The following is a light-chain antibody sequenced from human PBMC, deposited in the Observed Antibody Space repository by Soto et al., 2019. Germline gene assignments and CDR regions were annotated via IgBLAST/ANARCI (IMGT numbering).Light chain of an antibody. CDR2: EVS. CDR3: FSYTSSGTYV. J-gene: IGLJ1*01. Sequence: QSVLTQPASVSGSPGQSITISCTGTSSDVGNYKYVSWYQQHPGKAPKLMIYEVSNRPSGVSNRCSGSKSVNTASLTISGLQAEDETDYYCFSYTSSGTYVFGTGTKVTVL. V-gene: IGLV2-14*01. CDR1: SSDVGNYKY.